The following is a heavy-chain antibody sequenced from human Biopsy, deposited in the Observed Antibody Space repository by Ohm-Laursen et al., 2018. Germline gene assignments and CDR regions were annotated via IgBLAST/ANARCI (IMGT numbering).Heavy chain of an antibody. D-gene: IGHD6-19*01. Sequence: GTLSLTWTVSGDPVSSGSFYWTWIRQPPGQGLEYIGYIYDSGSTANYNPSLESRVTMSVDMPKNQFSLKLSSVTAADTAIYYCARGMRSSGWPYFDSWGQGALVTVSS. V-gene: IGHV4-61*01. CDR1: GDPVSSGSFY. J-gene: IGHJ4*02. CDR2: IYDSGSTA. CDR3: ARGMRSSGWPYFDS.